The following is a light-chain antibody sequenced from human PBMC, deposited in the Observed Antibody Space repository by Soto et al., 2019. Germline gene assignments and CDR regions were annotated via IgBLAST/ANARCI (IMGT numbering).Light chain of an antibody. CDR1: SSDVGGYNY. V-gene: IGLV2-14*03. CDR2: DVS. J-gene: IGLJ1*01. CDR3: SSYTTSNTRQIV. Sequence: HSALTQPASVSGSPGQSITISCTGTSSDVGGYNYVSWYQHHPGKAPKLMIYDVSNRPSGVSNRFSGSKSGNTASLTISGLQPEDEADYYCSSYTTSNTRQIVFGTGTKLT.